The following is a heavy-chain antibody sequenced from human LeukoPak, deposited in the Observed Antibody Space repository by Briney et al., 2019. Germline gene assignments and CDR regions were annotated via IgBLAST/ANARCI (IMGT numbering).Heavy chain of an antibody. CDR1: GGSISSSSYY. V-gene: IGHV4-39*07. Sequence: PSETLSLTCTVSGGSISSSSYYWGWIRQPPGKGLEWIGSIYYSESTYYNPSLKSRVTISVDTSKNQFSLKLSSVTAADTAVYYCARIGGSFYFYYFMDVWGKGTTVTVSS. CDR2: IYYSEST. CDR3: ARIGGSFYFYYFMDV. J-gene: IGHJ6*03. D-gene: IGHD1-26*01.